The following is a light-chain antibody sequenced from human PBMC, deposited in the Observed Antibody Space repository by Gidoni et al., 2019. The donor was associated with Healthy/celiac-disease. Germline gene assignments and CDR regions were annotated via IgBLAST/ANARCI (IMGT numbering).Light chain of an antibody. V-gene: IGKV3-11*01. Sequence: EIVLTQSAATLSLSPGERATLSCRASQSVISYLAWYQQKPGQAPRLLIYDASNRATGIPARFSGSGSGTDFTLTISSLEPEDFAVYYCQQRSNWPPITXGXGTRLEIK. CDR2: DAS. CDR1: QSVISY. J-gene: IGKJ5*01. CDR3: QQRSNWPPIT.